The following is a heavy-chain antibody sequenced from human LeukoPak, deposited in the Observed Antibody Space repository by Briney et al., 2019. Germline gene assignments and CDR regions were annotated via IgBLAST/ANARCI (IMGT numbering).Heavy chain of an antibody. J-gene: IGHJ4*02. CDR3: ARVSYHYGDWGAEIFDY. CDR1: GFTFSSYS. Sequence: GGSLRLSCAASGFTFSSYSMNWVRQAPGKGLEWVSSISSSSSTIYYADSVKGRFTISRDNAKNSLYLQMNSLRAEDTAVYYCARVSYHYGDWGAEIFDYWGQGTLVTVSS. CDR2: ISSSSSTI. V-gene: IGHV3-48*01. D-gene: IGHD4-17*01.